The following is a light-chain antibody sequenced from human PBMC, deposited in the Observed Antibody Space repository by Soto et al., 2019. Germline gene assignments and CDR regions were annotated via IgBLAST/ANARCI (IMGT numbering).Light chain of an antibody. CDR3: QQYGSSPRYT. V-gene: IGKV3-20*01. Sequence: EIVLTQSPGTLSLSPGERATLSCRASQSVSSSYLAWYQQKPGQAPRLLIYGASSSATGIPDRFSGSGSGTDFTLTISRLEPEDFALYYCQQYGSSPRYTFGQGTKLEIK. CDR2: GAS. J-gene: IGKJ2*01. CDR1: QSVSSSY.